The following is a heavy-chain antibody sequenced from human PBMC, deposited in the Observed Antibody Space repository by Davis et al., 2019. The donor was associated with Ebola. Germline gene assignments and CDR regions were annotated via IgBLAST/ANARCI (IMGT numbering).Heavy chain of an antibody. CDR3: ARGGNFGSGNYPDY. J-gene: IGHJ4*01. D-gene: IGHD3-10*01. CDR2: ISGSGQST. CDR1: RFSLSNCA. V-gene: IGHV3-23*01. Sequence: GESLKISCTSFRFSLSNCAVSWVRQSPARGLEWVSVISGSGQSTLYSDSVKGRFTISRDNAKNTLYLQMNSLRGDDTAIYYCARGGNFGSGNYPDYWGHGTLVTVSS.